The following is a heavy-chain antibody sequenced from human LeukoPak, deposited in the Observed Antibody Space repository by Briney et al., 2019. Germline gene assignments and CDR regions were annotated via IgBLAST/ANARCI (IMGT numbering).Heavy chain of an antibody. V-gene: IGHV4-39*07. CDR2: IYYSGST. CDR1: GGSISSSSYY. D-gene: IGHD6-13*01. CDR3: ARDFGGNIAAAGKGWFAP. Sequence: SESLSLTCTVSGGSISSSSYYWGWIRQPPGKGLEWIGSIYYSGSTYYNPSLKSRVTISVDTSKHQFSLKLSSVTAADTAVYYCARDFGGNIAAAGKGWFAPGARETLVPVPS. J-gene: IGHJ5*02.